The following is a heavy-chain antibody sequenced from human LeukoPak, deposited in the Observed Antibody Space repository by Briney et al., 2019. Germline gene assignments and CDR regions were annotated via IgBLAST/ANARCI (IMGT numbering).Heavy chain of an antibody. CDR2: ISGSGANT. J-gene: IGHJ4*02. D-gene: IGHD2/OR15-2a*01. CDR1: GFTFSSYA. Sequence: PGGSLRLSCAASGFTFSSYAMTWVRQAPGKGLEWVSTISGSGANTYYADSVKGRFTISRDNSKNTLSLQMNSLRVEDTALYYCAKYSDSTGARYFDYWGQGTLVTVSS. V-gene: IGHV3-23*01. CDR3: AKYSDSTGARYFDY.